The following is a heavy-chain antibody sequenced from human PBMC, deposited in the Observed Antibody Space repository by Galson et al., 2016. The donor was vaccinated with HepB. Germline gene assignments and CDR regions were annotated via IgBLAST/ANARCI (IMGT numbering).Heavy chain of an antibody. CDR3: VSTGGVWNQFDH. V-gene: IGHV3-23*01. CDR1: GITFSNYA. D-gene: IGHD1-14*01. CDR2: ISARGDTT. J-gene: IGHJ4*02. Sequence: SLRLSCAASGITFSNYAVSWVRQAPGKGLEWVSSISARGDTTNYADSVKGRFTISRDNSKDTLYLQMNSLRAEDTATYYCVSTGGVWNQFDHWGQGTLVTVSS.